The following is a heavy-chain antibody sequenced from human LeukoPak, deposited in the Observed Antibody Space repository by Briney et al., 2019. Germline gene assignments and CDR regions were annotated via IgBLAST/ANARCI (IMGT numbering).Heavy chain of an antibody. CDR3: ARTRTYSYDSSGHYYPTHFDY. Sequence: WGSLRLSCAASGFIVSSNYMSWVRQAPGKGLEWVSVIYSGGTTYYADSVKGRFTISRDNRKNTLYLQMNSLRAEDTAVYYCARTRTYSYDSSGHYYPTHFDYWGQGTLVTVSS. CDR1: GFIVSSNY. V-gene: IGHV3-66*01. D-gene: IGHD3-22*01. CDR2: IYSGGTT. J-gene: IGHJ4*02.